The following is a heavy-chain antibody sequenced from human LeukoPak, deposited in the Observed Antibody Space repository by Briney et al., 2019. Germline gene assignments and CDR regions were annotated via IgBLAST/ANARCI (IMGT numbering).Heavy chain of an antibody. CDR3: AKGGKRYYYDSSGYPFDY. V-gene: IGHV3-23*01. J-gene: IGHJ4*02. CDR2: ISGSGGST. D-gene: IGHD3-22*01. Sequence: PGGSLRLSCAASGLTFSSYAMSWVRQAPGKGLEWVSAISGSGGSTYYADSVKGRFTISRDNSKNTLYLQMNSLRAEDTAVYYCAKGGKRYYYDSSGYPFDYWGQGTLVTVSS. CDR1: GLTFSSYA.